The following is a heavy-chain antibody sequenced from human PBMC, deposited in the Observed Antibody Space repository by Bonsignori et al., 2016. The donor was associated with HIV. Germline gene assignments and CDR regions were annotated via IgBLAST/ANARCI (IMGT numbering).Heavy chain of an antibody. J-gene: IGHJ4*02. V-gene: IGHV4-30-4*01. D-gene: IGHD3-3*01. CDR2: ISYSGTT. Sequence: WIRQPPGKALEWIGYISYSGTTFYNPSLKSRLIISQDTSKNQFSLKLSSVTAADTAVYYCARGEDGLWSGYRTFFDFWGQGALVTVSS. CDR3: ARGEDGLWSGYRTFFDF.